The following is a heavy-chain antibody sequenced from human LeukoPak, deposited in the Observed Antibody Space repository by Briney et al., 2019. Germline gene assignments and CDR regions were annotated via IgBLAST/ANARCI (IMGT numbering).Heavy chain of an antibody. D-gene: IGHD6-13*01. J-gene: IGHJ3*02. Sequence: ASVKVSCKASGYTFTGYYMHWVRQAPGQGLEWMGWINPNSGGTNYAQKFQGRVTMTRNTSISTAYMELSRLRSDDTAVYYCARARPRGQQLRIGAFDIWGQGTMVTVSS. CDR3: ARARPRGQQLRIGAFDI. CDR2: INPNSGGT. CDR1: GYTFTGYY. V-gene: IGHV1-2*02.